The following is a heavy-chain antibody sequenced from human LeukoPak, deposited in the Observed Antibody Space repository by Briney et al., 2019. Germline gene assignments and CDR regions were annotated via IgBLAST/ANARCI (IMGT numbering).Heavy chain of an antibody. CDR3: ARAGPRKDGYALDS. CDR2: VYYTGSS. CDR1: GGSISPYY. Sequence: SETRSLTCTVSGGSISPYYWSWIRQPPGKGLEWIGYVYYTGSSDYNPSLKSRATISVDPSEKQFSLDLSSVTAADTAVYYCARAGPRKDGYALDSWGQGTLVTDCS. V-gene: IGHV4-59*01. D-gene: IGHD5-24*01. J-gene: IGHJ4*02.